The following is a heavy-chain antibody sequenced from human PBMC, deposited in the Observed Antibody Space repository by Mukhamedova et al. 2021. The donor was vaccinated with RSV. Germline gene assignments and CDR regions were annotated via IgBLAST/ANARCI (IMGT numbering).Heavy chain of an antibody. V-gene: IGHV3-15*01. CDR2: TKSKSDGGTG. D-gene: IGHD3-22*01. Sequence: VRQAPGKGLEWVGRTKSKSDGGTGDYAAPVTGRFTISREDSKNTVYLQMSSLKIEDTAVYYCTTDNLGYYDRSGYYDFDSWGKGT. J-gene: IGHJ4*02. CDR3: TTDNLGYYDRSGYYDFDS.